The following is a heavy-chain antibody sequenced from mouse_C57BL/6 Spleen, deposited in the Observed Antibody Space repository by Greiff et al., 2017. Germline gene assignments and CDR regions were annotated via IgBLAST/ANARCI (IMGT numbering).Heavy chain of an antibody. D-gene: IGHD3-2*01. Sequence: QVQLQQSGAELVKPGASVKISCKASGYAFSSYWMNWVKQRPGKGLEWIGQIYPGDGDTNYNGKFKGKATLTADKSSSTAYMQLSSLTAEDSAVYFCARDRDYWYFDVWGTGTTVTVSS. V-gene: IGHV1-80*01. J-gene: IGHJ1*03. CDR1: GYAFSSYW. CDR3: ARDRDYWYFDV. CDR2: IYPGDGDT.